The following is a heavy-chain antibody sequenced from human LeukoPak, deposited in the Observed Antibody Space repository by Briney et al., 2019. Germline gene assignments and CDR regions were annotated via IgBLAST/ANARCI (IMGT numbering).Heavy chain of an antibody. J-gene: IGHJ4*02. CDR1: GGTLSTNA. D-gene: IGHD6-19*01. Sequence: SVKVSCKASGGTLSTNAISWVRQAPGQGLEWMGGLIPLFGSAHYAQKLQGRVTITTDESTSTAYMVLSSLRSDDTAIYYCARGGGPYESTGFFAGPFDYWGQGTLVTVSS. CDR2: LIPLFGSA. V-gene: IGHV1-69*05. CDR3: ARGGGPYESTGFFAGPFDY.